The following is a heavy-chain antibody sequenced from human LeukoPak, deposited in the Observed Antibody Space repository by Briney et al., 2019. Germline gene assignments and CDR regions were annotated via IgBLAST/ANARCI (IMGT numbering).Heavy chain of an antibody. V-gene: IGHV3-7*01. CDR2: IKQDGSEK. J-gene: IGHJ4*02. CDR3: ARGHIVGAAFDY. CDR1: GFTFSSYG. D-gene: IGHD1-26*01. Sequence: GGTLRLSCAASGFTFSSYGMSWVRQAPGKGLEWVANIKQDGSEKYYVDSVKGRFTISRDNAKNSLYLQMNSLRAEDTAVYYCARGHIVGAAFDYWGQGTLVTVSS.